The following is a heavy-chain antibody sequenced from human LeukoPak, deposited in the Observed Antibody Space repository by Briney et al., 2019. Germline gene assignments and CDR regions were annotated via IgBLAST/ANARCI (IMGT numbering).Heavy chain of an antibody. CDR3: ARGPNFGDRVDYLES. V-gene: IGHV3-48*04. CDR2: MISSSITI. D-gene: IGHD4-17*01. CDR1: GFTFSSYS. J-gene: IGHJ4*02. Sequence: GGSLRLSCAASGFTFSSYSLNWVRQAPGKGVEGVSFMISSSITIYYADSVKRRFTISRDNAKNSLYLQMNSLSAGDTAVYYCARGPNFGDRVDYLESWGQGTKVTVSS.